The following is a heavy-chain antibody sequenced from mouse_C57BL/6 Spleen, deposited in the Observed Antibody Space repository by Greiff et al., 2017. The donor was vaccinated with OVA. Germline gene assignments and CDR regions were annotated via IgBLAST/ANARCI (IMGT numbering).Heavy chain of an antibody. V-gene: IGHV5-16*01. D-gene: IGHD2-2*01. CDR1: GFTFSDYY. CDR2: INYDGSST. Sequence: EVKVVESEGGLVQPGSSMKLSCTASGFTFSDYYMAWVRQVPEKGLEWVANINYDGSSTYYLDSLKSRFIISRDNAKNILYLQMSSLKSEDTATYYCARDGGYYWYFDVWGTGTTVTVSS. J-gene: IGHJ1*03. CDR3: ARDGGYYWYFDV.